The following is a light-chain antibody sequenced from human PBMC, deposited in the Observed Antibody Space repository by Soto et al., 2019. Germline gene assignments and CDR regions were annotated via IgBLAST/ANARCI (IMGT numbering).Light chain of an antibody. V-gene: IGKV3-11*01. CDR2: DAS. Sequence: IVLTQSPATLSLSPGERAALSCRASQSVSTSLAWYQHKPGQAPRLIIYDASKRAPGIPARFSCSGSGTDFTLTISSPEPEEFAVYYWQVRDVWPTFGQGTKVESK. J-gene: IGKJ1*01. CDR3: QVRDVWPT. CDR1: QSVSTS.